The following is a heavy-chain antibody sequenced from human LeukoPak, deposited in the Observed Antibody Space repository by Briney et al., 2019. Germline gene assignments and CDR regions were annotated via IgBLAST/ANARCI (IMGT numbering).Heavy chain of an antibody. CDR3: AGSSGYYFDY. CDR1: AGSIRSIIYY. CDR2: IYYSGST. V-gene: IGHV4-39*01. J-gene: IGHJ4*02. Sequence: SDTLSLTYTDSAGSIRSIIYYWGWIRQPPGKGLEWIGSIYYSGSTYYNPSLKSRVTISVDTSKNQFSLKLSSVTAADTAVYYCAGSSGYYFDYWGQGTLVTVSS. D-gene: IGHD3-22*01.